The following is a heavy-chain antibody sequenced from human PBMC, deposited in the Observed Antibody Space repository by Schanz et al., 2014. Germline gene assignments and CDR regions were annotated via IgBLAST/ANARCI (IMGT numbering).Heavy chain of an antibody. D-gene: IGHD3-10*01. V-gene: IGHV4-30-4*07. Sequence: QVQLQESGPGLVKPSQTLSLTCAVSGVSIMNSSHSWSWIRQSPGKGPEWIGYIYYSGTISYHPSVRSRFTMRRDGSRTRSPLPLTPVPAADTAVYYCVRSGRWQQGGHFDLWGLGTLVTVSS. J-gene: IGHJ2*01. CDR2: IYYSGTI. CDR3: VRSGRWQQGGHFDL. CDR1: GVSIMNSSHS.